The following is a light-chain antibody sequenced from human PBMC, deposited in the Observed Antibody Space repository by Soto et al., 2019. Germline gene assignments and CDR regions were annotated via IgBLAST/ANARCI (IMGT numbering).Light chain of an antibody. Sequence: EIVLTQSPATLSLSPGERATLSFSASQSVGSSLAWYQQKPGQPPSLLIYDSSNRATGIPARFSGSGSGTDFTLTISRLEPEDFAVYYCQQFSSYPLTFGGGTKVDIK. J-gene: IGKJ4*01. CDR2: DSS. CDR3: QQFSSYPLT. V-gene: IGKV3-11*01. CDR1: QSVGSS.